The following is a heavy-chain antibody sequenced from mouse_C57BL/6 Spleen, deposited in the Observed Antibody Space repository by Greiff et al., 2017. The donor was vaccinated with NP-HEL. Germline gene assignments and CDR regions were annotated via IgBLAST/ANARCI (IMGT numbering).Heavy chain of an antibody. V-gene: IGHV1-61*01. CDR1: GYTFTSYW. D-gene: IGHD1-1*01. Sequence: QVQLQQPGAELVRPGSSVKLSCKASGYTFTSYWMDWVKQRPGQGLEWIGNIYPSDSETHYNQKFKDKATLTVDKSSSTAYMQLSSLTSEDSAVYYCAGGVYYGSSYGWYFDVWGTGTTVTVSS. CDR2: IYPSDSET. J-gene: IGHJ1*03. CDR3: AGGVYYGSSYGWYFDV.